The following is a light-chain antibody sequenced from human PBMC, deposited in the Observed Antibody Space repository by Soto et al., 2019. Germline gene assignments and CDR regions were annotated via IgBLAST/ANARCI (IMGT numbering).Light chain of an antibody. V-gene: IGLV2-14*01. J-gene: IGLJ2*01. CDR3: SSYTSSSTVL. CDR2: DVS. CDR1: SSDVGGYNY. Sequence: QSALTQPASVSGSPGQSITISCTRTSSDVGGYNYVSWYQQHPGKAPNLMIYDVSNRPSGVSNRFSGSKSGNTASLTISGLRAEDEADYYCSSYTSSSTVLFGGGTKLTVL.